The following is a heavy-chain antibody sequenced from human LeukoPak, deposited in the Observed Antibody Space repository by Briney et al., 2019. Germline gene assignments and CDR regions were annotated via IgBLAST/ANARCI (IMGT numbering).Heavy chain of an antibody. CDR2: INAGNGNT. Sequence: RASVKVSCKASGYTFTSYAMHWVRQAPGQRLEWMGWINAGNGNTKYSQKFQGRVTITRDTSASTAYMELSSLRSEDTAVYYCARVYYDSTKKYGMDVWGQGTTVTVSS. CDR3: ARVYYDSTKKYGMDV. D-gene: IGHD3-22*01. J-gene: IGHJ6*02. CDR1: GYTFTSYA. V-gene: IGHV1-3*01.